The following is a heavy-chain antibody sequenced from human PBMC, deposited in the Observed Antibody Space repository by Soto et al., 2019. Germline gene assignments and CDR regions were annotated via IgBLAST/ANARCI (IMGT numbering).Heavy chain of an antibody. V-gene: IGHV4-59*01. Sequence: SETLSLTCTVSGGSISSDYWSWIRQPPGKGLEWIGYIYYSGSTNYNPSLKSRVTISADTSKNQFSLKLSSVTAADTAVYYCARENRTPDYDFWSGYYTDYYYYGMDVWGQGTTVTVSS. CDR3: ARENRTPDYDFWSGYYTDYYYYGMDV. D-gene: IGHD3-3*01. CDR2: IYYSGST. CDR1: GGSISSDY. J-gene: IGHJ6*02.